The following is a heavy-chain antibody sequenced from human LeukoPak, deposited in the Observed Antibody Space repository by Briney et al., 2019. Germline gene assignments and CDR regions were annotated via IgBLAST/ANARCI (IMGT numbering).Heavy chain of an antibody. Sequence: SETLSLTCAVYGGSFSGYYWSWIRQPPGKGLEWLGEINHSGSTNYNPSLKSRVTISVDTSKNQFSLKLSSVTAADTAVYYCARTRPRYYYGMDVWGQGTTVTVSS. CDR2: INHSGST. CDR3: ARTRPRYYYGMDV. V-gene: IGHV4-34*01. J-gene: IGHJ6*02. CDR1: GGSFSGYY.